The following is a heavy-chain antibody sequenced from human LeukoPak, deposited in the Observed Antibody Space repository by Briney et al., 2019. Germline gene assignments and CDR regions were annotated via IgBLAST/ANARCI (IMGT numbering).Heavy chain of an antibody. J-gene: IGHJ4*02. Sequence: SETLSLTCTVSGGSISSYYWSWIRQPPGKGLEWIGCIYYSGSTNYNPSLKSRVTISVDTSKNQFSLRLSSVTAADTAVYYCARITHYYDSSGYYWFDYWGQGTLVTVSS. CDR3: ARITHYYDSSGYYWFDY. V-gene: IGHV4-59*01. CDR2: IYYSGST. D-gene: IGHD3-22*01. CDR1: GGSISSYY.